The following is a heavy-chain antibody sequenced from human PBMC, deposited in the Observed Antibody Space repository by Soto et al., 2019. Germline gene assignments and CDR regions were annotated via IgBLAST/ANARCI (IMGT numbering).Heavy chain of an antibody. J-gene: IGHJ4*02. Sequence: GASVKVSCKASGYTFTSYAMHWVRQAPGQRLEWMGWINAGNGNTKYSQKFQGRVTITRDTSASTAYMELSSLRSEDTAVYYCARAPELGRWLGYFDYWGQGTLVTVSS. CDR1: GYTFTSYA. CDR2: INAGNGNT. D-gene: IGHD6-19*01. CDR3: ARAPELGRWLGYFDY. V-gene: IGHV1-3*01.